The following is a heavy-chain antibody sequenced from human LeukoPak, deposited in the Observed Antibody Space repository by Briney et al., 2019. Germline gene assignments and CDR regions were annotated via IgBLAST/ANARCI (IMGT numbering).Heavy chain of an antibody. D-gene: IGHD3-10*01. J-gene: IGHJ4*02. CDR2: INAGNGNT. Sequence: GASVKVSCKASGYTFTSYAMHWVRQAPGQRLEWMGWINAGNGNTKYSQKFQGRVTITRDTSASTAYMELSSLRSEDTAVYYCAVLYGSGSYYNFPFDYWGQGALVTVSS. CDR1: GYTFTSYA. V-gene: IGHV1-3*01. CDR3: AVLYGSGSYYNFPFDY.